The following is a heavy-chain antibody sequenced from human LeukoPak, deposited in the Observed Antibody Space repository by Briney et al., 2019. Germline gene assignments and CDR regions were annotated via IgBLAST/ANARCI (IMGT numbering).Heavy chain of an antibody. CDR3: AREEGDYGDYKFGP. CDR2: MNPNSGNT. V-gene: IGHV1-8*01. Sequence: ASVKVSCKASGYTFTSYDINWVRQATGQGLEWMGWMNPNSGNTGYAQKFQGRVTMTRNTSKSTAYMDLSSMRSKDTAVYYCAREEGDYGDYKFGPCGQGALVTVSS. CDR1: GYTFTSYD. D-gene: IGHD4-17*01. J-gene: IGHJ5*02.